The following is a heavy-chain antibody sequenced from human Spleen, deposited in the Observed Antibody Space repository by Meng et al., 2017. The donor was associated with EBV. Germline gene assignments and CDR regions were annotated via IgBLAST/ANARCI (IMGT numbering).Heavy chain of an antibody. CDR3: ARSPYSGSYYANFDY. V-gene: IGHV4-4*02. CDR1: SGSINSGYW. J-gene: IGHJ4*02. Sequence: QVQQQDHGPGLGKPWGTLSLTCAVSSGSINSGYWWSWVRQPPGKGLEWIGEVYHDGTTNYSPSLKSRLTISVEKSMNQFSLKLTSVTAADTAVYYCARSPYSGSYYANFDYWGQGVLVTVSS. CDR2: VYHDGTT. D-gene: IGHD1-26*01.